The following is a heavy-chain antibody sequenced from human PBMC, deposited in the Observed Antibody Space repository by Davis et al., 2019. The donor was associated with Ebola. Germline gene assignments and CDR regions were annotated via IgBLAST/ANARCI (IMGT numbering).Heavy chain of an antibody. CDR3: AKDLYSSGWWGGAFDI. J-gene: IGHJ3*02. D-gene: IGHD6-19*01. Sequence: GESLKISCAASGFTFSIYGIHWVRQAPGKGLEWVALTSYDETYKNYADSVKGRFTISRDNSQNTVSLQMNSLRVEDTAVYYCAKDLYSSGWWGGAFDIWGQGTMVTVSS. V-gene: IGHV3-30-3*01. CDR1: GFTFSIYG. CDR2: TSYDETYK.